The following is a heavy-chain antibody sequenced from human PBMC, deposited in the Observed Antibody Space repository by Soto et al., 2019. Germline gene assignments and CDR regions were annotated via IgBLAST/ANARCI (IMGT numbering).Heavy chain of an antibody. V-gene: IGHV4-31*03. Sequence: PSETLSLTCTVSGGSISSGGYYWSWIRQHPGKGLEWIGYIYYSGSTYYNPSLKSRVTISVDTSKNQFSLKLSSVTAADTAVYYCAAVEMATMRIDYWGQGTLVTVSS. CDR1: GGSISSGGYY. CDR3: AAVEMATMRIDY. J-gene: IGHJ4*02. D-gene: IGHD5-12*01. CDR2: IYYSGST.